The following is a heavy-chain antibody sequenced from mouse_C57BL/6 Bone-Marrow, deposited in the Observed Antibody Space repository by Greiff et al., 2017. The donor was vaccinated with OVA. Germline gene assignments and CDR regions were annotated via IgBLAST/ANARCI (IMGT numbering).Heavy chain of an antibody. J-gene: IGHJ1*03. CDR2: IDPSDSYT. Sequence: QVQLQQSGAELVRPGTSVKLSCKASGYTFTSYWMHWVKQRPGQGLEWIGVIDPSDSYTNYNQKFKGKATLTVDTSSSTAYMQLSSLTSEDSAVYYCARGGLYYGNRYFDVWGTGTTVTVSS. V-gene: IGHV1-59*01. D-gene: IGHD2-1*01. CDR1: GYTFTSYW. CDR3: ARGGLYYGNRYFDV.